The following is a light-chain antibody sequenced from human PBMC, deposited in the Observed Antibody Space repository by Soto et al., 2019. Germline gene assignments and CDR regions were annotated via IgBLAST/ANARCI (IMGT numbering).Light chain of an antibody. V-gene: IGKV3-20*01. Sequence: EMVLTQSPGTLSLSPGERATLSCRASQSISSNSLAWYQQKPGQAPRLFIYGASSRATGIPDRFSGSGSGTHFTLTIRRLEPEDFALYYCQQYGSSPRITFGQGTRLEIK. CDR1: QSISSNS. CDR2: GAS. CDR3: QQYGSSPRIT. J-gene: IGKJ5*01.